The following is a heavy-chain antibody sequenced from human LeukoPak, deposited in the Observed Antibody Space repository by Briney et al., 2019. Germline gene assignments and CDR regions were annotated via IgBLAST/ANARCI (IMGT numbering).Heavy chain of an antibody. CDR1: GFTFSSYW. CDR3: ARDRGSWYYDSSGYCDY. D-gene: IGHD3-22*01. Sequence: GGSLRLSCAASGFTFSSYWMSWVRQAPGKGLEWVANIKQDGSEKYYVDSVKGRFTISRDNAKNSLYLQMNSLRAEDTAVYYCARDRGSWYYDSSGYCDYWGQGTLVTVSS. CDR2: IKQDGSEK. V-gene: IGHV3-7*01. J-gene: IGHJ4*02.